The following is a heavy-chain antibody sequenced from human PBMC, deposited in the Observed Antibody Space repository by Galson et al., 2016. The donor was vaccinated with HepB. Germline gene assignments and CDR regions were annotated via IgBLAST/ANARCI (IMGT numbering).Heavy chain of an antibody. CDR1: GSTFNRYN. Sequence: SLRLSCAASGSTFNRYNMNWVRQAPGKGLEWISYISATSSTKDYADSVKGRFTISRDNAKNSLSLQMDSLRDEDTAVYYCAREARPISGVGNWFDPWGQGTLAVVSS. J-gene: IGHJ5*02. V-gene: IGHV3-48*02. CDR3: AREARPISGVGNWFDP. CDR2: ISATSSTK. D-gene: IGHD6-6*01.